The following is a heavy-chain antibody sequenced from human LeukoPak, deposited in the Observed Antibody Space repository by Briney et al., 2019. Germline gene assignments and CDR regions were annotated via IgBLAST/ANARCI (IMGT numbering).Heavy chain of an antibody. J-gene: IGHJ4*02. CDR2: INSDGSST. D-gene: IGHD1-1*01. V-gene: IGHV3-74*01. Sequence: GGSLRLSCAASGFTFSSYWMHWVRQAPGKGLVWVSRINSDGSSTSYADSVKGRFTISRDNAKNTLYLQMNSLRAEDTAVYYCARCPYNWNDVYPFDYWGQGTLVTVSS. CDR3: ARCPYNWNDVYPFDY. CDR1: GFTFSSYW.